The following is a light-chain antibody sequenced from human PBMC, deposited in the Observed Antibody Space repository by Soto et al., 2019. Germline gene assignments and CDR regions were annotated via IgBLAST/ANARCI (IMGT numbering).Light chain of an antibody. CDR3: GSYTGTIYV. CDR1: SGDVGVYKF. Sequence: QSVLAQPAPVSGSPGQSITISCTGTSGDVGVYKFVSWYQQHPGKAPKLIIYEVSNRPSGVSSRFSGSMSGNTASLTISGLQAEDEADYYCGSYTGTIYVFGSRTKVTVL. CDR2: EVS. J-gene: IGLJ1*01. V-gene: IGLV2-14*01.